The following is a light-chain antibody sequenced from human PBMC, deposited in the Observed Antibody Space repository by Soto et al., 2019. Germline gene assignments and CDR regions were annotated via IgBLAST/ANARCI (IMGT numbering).Light chain of an antibody. V-gene: IGKV1-6*01. CDR3: LQDYSYPWT. Sequence: AIQMTQSPSSLSAFVGDRVTITCRASQDIRTDLGWYQQKPGKAPKLLIYAASKLQSGVPSRFSGSGSGTDFTLTISSLQPEDFATYYCLQDYSYPWTFGQGTKVEIK. CDR2: AAS. CDR1: QDIRTD. J-gene: IGKJ1*01.